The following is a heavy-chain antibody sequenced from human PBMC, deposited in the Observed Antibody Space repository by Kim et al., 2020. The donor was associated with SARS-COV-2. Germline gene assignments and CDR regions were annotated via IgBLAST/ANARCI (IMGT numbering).Heavy chain of an antibody. J-gene: IGHJ6*02. CDR3: ARVPTDWTYYYESSGPEGGYYYYYGMDV. V-gene: IGHV3-21*01. CDR1: GFTFSSYS. Sequence: GGSLRLSCAASGFTFSSYSMNWVRQAPGKGLEWVSSISSSSSYIYYADSVKGRFTISRDNAKNSLYLQMNSLRAEDTAVYYCARVPTDWTYYYESSGPEGGYYYYYGMDVWGQGTTVTDTS. D-gene: IGHD3-22*01. CDR2: ISSSSSYI.